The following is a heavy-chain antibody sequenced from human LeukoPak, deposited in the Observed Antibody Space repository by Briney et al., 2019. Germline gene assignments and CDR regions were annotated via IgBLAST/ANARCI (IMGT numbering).Heavy chain of an antibody. J-gene: IGHJ6*03. CDR1: GGSISSSSYY. Sequence: SETLSLTCTVSGGSISSSSYYWGWIRQPPGKGLEWIGSIYYSGSTYYNPSLKSRVTISVDTSKNQFSLKLSSVTAADTAVYYCARGLGESQRRDGYNWPRYYYYYYYMDVWGKGTTVTVSS. CDR2: IYYSGST. V-gene: IGHV4-39*07. D-gene: IGHD5-24*01. CDR3: ARGLGESQRRDGYNWPRYYYYYYYMDV.